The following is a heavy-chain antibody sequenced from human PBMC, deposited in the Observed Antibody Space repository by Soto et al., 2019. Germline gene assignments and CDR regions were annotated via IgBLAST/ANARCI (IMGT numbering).Heavy chain of an antibody. J-gene: IGHJ4*02. Sequence: QVQLVQSGAEVKKPGASVKVSCKAPVYTFTSYGISWVRQAPGQGLKWMGWISAYNVKTNKAQRLQGRVTITTATSTSTGYMELRSLRSDDTAVYYCARDWKEKVGSTFYYWGQGTLVAVSS. CDR3: ARDWKEKVGSTFYY. D-gene: IGHD1-26*01. CDR2: ISAYNVKT. V-gene: IGHV1-18*01. CDR1: VYTFTSYG.